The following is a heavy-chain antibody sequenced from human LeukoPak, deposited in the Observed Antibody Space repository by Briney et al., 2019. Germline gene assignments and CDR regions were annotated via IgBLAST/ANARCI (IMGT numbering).Heavy chain of an antibody. CDR2: IGGSGGST. V-gene: IGHV3-23*01. J-gene: IGHJ4*02. CDR3: ANGYDFWSGYQDY. CDR1: GFPFSDFD. Sequence: GGSLRLSCVASGFPFSDFDVHWVRQASGEGLEWVSAIGGSGGSTYYADSVKGRFTISRDNSKNTLYLQMNSLRAEDTAVYYCANGYDFWSGYQDYWGQGTLVTVSS. D-gene: IGHD3-3*01.